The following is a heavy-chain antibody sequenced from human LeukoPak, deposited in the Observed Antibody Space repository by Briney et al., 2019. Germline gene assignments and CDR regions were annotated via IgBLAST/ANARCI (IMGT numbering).Heavy chain of an antibody. CDR3: ARDHIVATIWDNWFDP. Sequence: ASVKVSCKASGYTFTSCAMNWVRQAPGQGLEWMGWINTNTGNPTYAQGFTGRFVFSLDTSVSTAYLQISSLKAEDTAVYYCARDHIVATIWDNWFDPWGQGTLVTVSS. CDR2: INTNTGNP. V-gene: IGHV7-4-1*02. D-gene: IGHD5-12*01. J-gene: IGHJ5*02. CDR1: GYTFTSCA.